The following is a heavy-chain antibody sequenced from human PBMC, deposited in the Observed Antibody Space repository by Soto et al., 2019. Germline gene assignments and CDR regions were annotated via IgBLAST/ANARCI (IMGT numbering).Heavy chain of an antibody. CDR2: INPNSGGT. Sequence: ASVKVSCKASGYTFTGYYMHWVRQAPGQGLEWMGWINPNSGGTNYAQKFQGWVTMTRDTSISTAYMELSRLRSDDTAVYYCARDEIPAPGDYYYYYGMDVWGQGTTVTVSS. CDR3: ARDEIPAPGDYYYYYGMDV. CDR1: GYTFTGYY. V-gene: IGHV1-2*04. J-gene: IGHJ6*02. D-gene: IGHD2-8*02.